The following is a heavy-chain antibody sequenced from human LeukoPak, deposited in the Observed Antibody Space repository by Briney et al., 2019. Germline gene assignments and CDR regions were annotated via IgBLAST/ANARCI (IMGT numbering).Heavy chain of an antibody. J-gene: IGHJ2*01. CDR1: GFSVSLNY. CDR2: LYSGSDT. V-gene: IGHV3-53*01. D-gene: IGHD3-3*02. Sequence: GGSLRLSCAASGFSVSLNYMNWVRQAPGKGLEWVSILYSGSDTYYADSVKGRFTISRDSSKNMLFLHMNSLRAEDAAVYYCARVGDHFHWYLDLWGRGTLVTVSS. CDR3: ARVGDHFHWYLDL.